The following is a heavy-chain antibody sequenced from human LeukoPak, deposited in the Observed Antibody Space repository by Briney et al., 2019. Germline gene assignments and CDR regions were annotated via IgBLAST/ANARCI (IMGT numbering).Heavy chain of an antibody. CDR3: ATYYYDSSGYYYYPSQYYFDY. CDR1: AYTFTVHY. V-gene: IGHV1-2*02. Sequence: GPSVKVSSKPSAYTFTVHYTHWVRQAAEQGREWMGWINSNIGGTTYAQMFQGRVTMTRDTSISTAYMALTRLRSDDTAVYYCATYYYDSSGYYYYPSQYYFDYWGQGTLVTVSS. J-gene: IGHJ4*02. CDR2: INSNIGGT. D-gene: IGHD3-22*01.